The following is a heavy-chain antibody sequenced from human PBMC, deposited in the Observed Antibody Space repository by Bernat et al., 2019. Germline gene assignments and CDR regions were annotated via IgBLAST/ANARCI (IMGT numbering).Heavy chain of an antibody. CDR3: ARDLGYSYTPHNWYFDL. V-gene: IGHV4-31*03. Sequence: QVQLQESGPGLVKPSQTLSLTCTVSGGSISSGGYYWSWIRQHPGKGLEWIGYIYYSGSTYYNPSLKSRVNISVDTSKNQFSLKLSSVTAADTAVYYCARDLGYSYTPHNWYFDLWGRGTLVTVSS. CDR1: GGSISSGGYY. D-gene: IGHD5-18*01. J-gene: IGHJ2*01. CDR2: IYYSGST.